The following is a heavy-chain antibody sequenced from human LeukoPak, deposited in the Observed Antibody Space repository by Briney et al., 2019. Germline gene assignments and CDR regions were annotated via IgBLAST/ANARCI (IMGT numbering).Heavy chain of an antibody. J-gene: IGHJ4*02. CDR2: ISWNSGSI. CDR1: GFTFDDYA. CDR3: AKDLFNSGRFGELLGGGFDY. Sequence: PGRSLRLSCAASGFTFDDYAMHWVRQAPGKGLEWVSGISWNSGSIGYADSVKGRFTISRDNAKNSLYLQMNSLRAEDTALYYCAKDLFNSGRFGELLGGGFDYWGQGTLVTVSS. V-gene: IGHV3-9*01. D-gene: IGHD3-10*01.